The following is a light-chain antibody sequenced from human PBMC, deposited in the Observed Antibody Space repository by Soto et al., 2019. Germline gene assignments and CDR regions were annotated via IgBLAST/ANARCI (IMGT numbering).Light chain of an antibody. Sequence: DIQMTQSPSSLSASFGERVTITCRASQGIKNFLAWHQQKLGKVPKLLIYAASTLESGVPSRLSGSGSGTAFTLTISSLQPEDFATYSCQQYYISWSFGQGTKVDIK. V-gene: IGKV1-27*01. CDR1: QGIKNF. J-gene: IGKJ1*01. CDR3: QQYYISWS. CDR2: AAS.